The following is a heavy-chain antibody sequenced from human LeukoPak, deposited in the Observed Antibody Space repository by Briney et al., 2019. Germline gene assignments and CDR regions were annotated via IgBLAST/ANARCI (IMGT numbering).Heavy chain of an antibody. Sequence: GGSLRLSCAASGFSFSFYWMHWVRQAPGKGLDWVAFIRYDGSKKYYADSVKGRFTISRDNSKNTLFLQMNSLRAEDTAVYYCAKGGYKYDSSGHNYFDYWGQGTLVTVSS. V-gene: IGHV3-30*02. CDR2: IRYDGSKK. J-gene: IGHJ4*02. D-gene: IGHD3-22*01. CDR3: AKGGYKYDSSGHNYFDY. CDR1: GFSFSFYW.